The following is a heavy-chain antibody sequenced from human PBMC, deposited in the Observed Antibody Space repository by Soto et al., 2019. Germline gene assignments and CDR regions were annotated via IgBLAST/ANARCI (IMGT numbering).Heavy chain of an antibody. Sequence: QITLKESGPTLVKPTQTLTLTYTFSGFSLSTSGVGVGWIRQPPGKALEWLALIYWDDDKRYSPSLKSRLTITKDTSKNHVVLTMTNMDPVDTATYYCAHRLGYDSVWGSYTPDAFDIWGQGTMVTVSS. D-gene: IGHD3-16*01. CDR2: IYWDDDK. V-gene: IGHV2-5*02. CDR1: GFSLSTSGVG. J-gene: IGHJ3*02. CDR3: AHRLGYDSVWGSYTPDAFDI.